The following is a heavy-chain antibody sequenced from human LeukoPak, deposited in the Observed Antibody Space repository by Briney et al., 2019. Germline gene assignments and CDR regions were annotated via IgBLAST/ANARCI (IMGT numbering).Heavy chain of an antibody. CDR1: GYTFTSYG. Sequence: ASVKVSCKASGYTFTSYGISWVRQAPGQGLEWMGWINHNSGGTNYAQKFQGRVTMTRDTSISTAYMELSRLRSDDTAVYYCARPPYRFCSGGSCYSPFDYWGQGTLVTVSS. CDR3: ARPPYRFCSGGSCYSPFDY. CDR2: INHNSGGT. J-gene: IGHJ4*02. V-gene: IGHV1-2*02. D-gene: IGHD2-15*01.